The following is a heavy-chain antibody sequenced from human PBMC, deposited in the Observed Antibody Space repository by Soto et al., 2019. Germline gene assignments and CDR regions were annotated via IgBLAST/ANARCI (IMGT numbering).Heavy chain of an antibody. V-gene: IGHV3-30*18. D-gene: IGHD6-6*01. CDR3: AKDRSIAARRSPGYYGMDV. CDR1: GFTFSSYV. CDR2: ISYDGSNK. J-gene: IGHJ6*02. Sequence: PGGSMILSCAASGFTFSSYVMHWVRQAPGKGLEWVAVISYDGSNKYYADSVKGRFTISRDNSKNTLYLQMNSLRAEDTAVYYCAKDRSIAARRSPGYYGMDVWGQGTTVTVSS.